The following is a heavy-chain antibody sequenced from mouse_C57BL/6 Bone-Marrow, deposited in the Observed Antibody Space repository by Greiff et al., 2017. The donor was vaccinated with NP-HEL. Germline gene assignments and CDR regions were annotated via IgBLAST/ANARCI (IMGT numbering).Heavy chain of an antibody. D-gene: IGHD2-3*01. CDR2: IDPSDSET. CDR3: ARWGGYYAYWYFDV. V-gene: IGHV1-52*01. Sequence: QVQLKESGAELVRPGSSVKLSCKASGYTFTSYWMHWVKQRPIQGLEWIGNIDPSDSETHYNQKFKDKATLTVDKSSSTAYMQLSSLTSEDSAVYYCARWGGYYAYWYFDVWGTGTTVTVSS. J-gene: IGHJ1*03. CDR1: GYTFTSYW.